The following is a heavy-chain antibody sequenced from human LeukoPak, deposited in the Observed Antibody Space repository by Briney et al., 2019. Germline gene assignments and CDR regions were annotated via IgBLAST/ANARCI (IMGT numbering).Heavy chain of an antibody. CDR2: IYYSGST. J-gene: IGHJ4*02. V-gene: IGHV4-30-4*08. D-gene: IGHD5-18*01. CDR1: GGSISRGDYY. Sequence: PSQTLSLTCSVSGGSISRGDYYWSWIRQPPGKGLEWIGYIYYSGSTYYSPSLKSRVTISVDTSKNQFSLRLTSVTAVDTAVYYCASGGYSYGYTGYYFDYWGQGTLVTVSS. CDR3: ASGGYSYGYTGYYFDY.